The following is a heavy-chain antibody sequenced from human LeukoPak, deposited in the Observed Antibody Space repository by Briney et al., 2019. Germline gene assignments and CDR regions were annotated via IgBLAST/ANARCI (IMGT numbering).Heavy chain of an antibody. CDR1: GYTFTSYD. V-gene: IGHV1-69*05. CDR2: IIPIFGTA. Sequence: SVKVSCKASGYTFTSYDINWVRQAPGQGLEWMGRIIPIFGTANYAQKFQGRVTITTDESTSTAYMELSSLRSEDTAVYYCATRSKTAMVSLGYWGQGTLVTVSS. D-gene: IGHD5-18*01. J-gene: IGHJ4*02. CDR3: ATRSKTAMVSLGY.